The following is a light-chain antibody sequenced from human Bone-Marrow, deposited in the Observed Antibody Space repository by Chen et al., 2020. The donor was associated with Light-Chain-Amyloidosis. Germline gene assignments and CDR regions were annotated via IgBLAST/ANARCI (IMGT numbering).Light chain of an antibody. Sequence: YQLPPPPSVAVSPGQTARITCSGDALPKQYAYWYQQKPGQAPVLVIYKDSERPSRIPERFSGSSSGTTVTLTISGVQAEDEADYYCQSADSSGTLWVFGGGTKLTVL. V-gene: IGLV3-25*03. CDR1: ALPKQY. CDR3: QSADSSGTLWV. J-gene: IGLJ3*02. CDR2: KDS.